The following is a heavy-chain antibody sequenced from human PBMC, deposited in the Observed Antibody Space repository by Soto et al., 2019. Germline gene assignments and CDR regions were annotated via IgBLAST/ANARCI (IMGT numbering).Heavy chain of an antibody. J-gene: IGHJ6*02. V-gene: IGHV1-69*06. CDR3: ARGGSVVVVAATPYGMDV. CDR1: GGTFSSYA. CDR2: IIPIFGTA. D-gene: IGHD2-15*01. Sequence: QVQLVQSGAEVKKPGSSVKVSCKASGGTFSSYAISWVRQAPGQGLEWMGGIIPIFGTANYAQKFQGRVTITADKSTSTAYMELSSLRSEDTAVYYCARGGSVVVVAATPYGMDVWGQGTTVTVSS.